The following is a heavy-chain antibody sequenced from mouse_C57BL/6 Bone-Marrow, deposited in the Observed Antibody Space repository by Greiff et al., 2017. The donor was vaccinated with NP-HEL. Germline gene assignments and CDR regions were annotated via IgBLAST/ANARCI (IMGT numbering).Heavy chain of an antibody. CDR3: ARGDYSIYFFDY. CDR2: INPSTGGT. CDR1: GYSFTDYY. D-gene: IGHD2-5*01. Sequence: EVKLQESGPELVKPGASVKISCKASGYSFTDYYMNWVKQSPEKSLEWIGEINPSTGGTTYNQKFKAKATLTVDKSSSTAYMQLKSLTSEDSAVYYCARGDYSIYFFDYWGQGTTLTVSS. V-gene: IGHV1-42*01. J-gene: IGHJ2*01.